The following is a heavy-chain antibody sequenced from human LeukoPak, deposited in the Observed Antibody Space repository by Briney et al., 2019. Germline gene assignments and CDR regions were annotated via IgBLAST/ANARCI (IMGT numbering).Heavy chain of an antibody. CDR2: INSDGSST. J-gene: IGHJ4*02. Sequence: GGSLRLSCAASGFTFSSYWMHWVRQAPGKGLVWVSRINSDGSSTSYADSVKGRFTISRDNAKNTLYLQMSSLRAEDTAVYYCARVGGRLYYFDYWGQGTLVTVSS. CDR1: GFTFSSYW. CDR3: ARVGGRLYYFDY. V-gene: IGHV3-74*01. D-gene: IGHD2-15*01.